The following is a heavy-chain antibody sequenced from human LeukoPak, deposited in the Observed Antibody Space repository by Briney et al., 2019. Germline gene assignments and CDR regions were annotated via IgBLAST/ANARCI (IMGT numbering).Heavy chain of an antibody. CDR2: ILYDGSNK. V-gene: IGHV3-30-3*01. Sequence: PGRSLRLSCAASGFTFSSYAMHSVRQAPSKGLEWVAVILYDGSNKYYADSVDGRFTISRDNSKNTLYLQMNSLRAEGTAVYYCARDYVTTCAFDIWGQGTMVTVSS. CDR1: GFTFSSYA. D-gene: IGHD4-11*01. J-gene: IGHJ3*02. CDR3: ARDYVTTCAFDI.